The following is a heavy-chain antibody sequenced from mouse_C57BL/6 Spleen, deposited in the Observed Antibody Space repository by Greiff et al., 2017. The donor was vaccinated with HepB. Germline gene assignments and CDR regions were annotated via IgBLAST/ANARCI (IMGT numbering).Heavy chain of an antibody. D-gene: IGHD2-2*01. V-gene: IGHV1-42*01. J-gene: IGHJ3*01. CDR1: GYSFTGYY. CDR2: INPSTGGT. CDR3: AAMVTTPWFAY. Sequence: EVQLVESGPELVKPGASVKISCKASGYSFTGYYMNWVKQSPEKSLEWIGEINPSTGGTTYNQKFKAKATLTVDKSSSTAYMQLKSLTSEDSAVYYCAAMVTTPWFAYWGQGTLVTVSA.